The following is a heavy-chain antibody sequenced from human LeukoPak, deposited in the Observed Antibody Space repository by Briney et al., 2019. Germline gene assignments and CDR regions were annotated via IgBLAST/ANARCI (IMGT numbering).Heavy chain of an antibody. CDR3: ARGYSYGASGFDY. D-gene: IGHD5-18*01. V-gene: IGHV3-21*01. CDR2: ISSGSTYI. CDR1: EFTFSSYF. Sequence: GGSLRLSCAASEFTFSSYFMNWVRQAPGKGLEWVSSISSGSTYIYYADSVKGRFTISRDNAKNSLYLQMNSLRAEDTVVYYCARGYSYGASGFDYWGQGTLVTVSS. J-gene: IGHJ4*02.